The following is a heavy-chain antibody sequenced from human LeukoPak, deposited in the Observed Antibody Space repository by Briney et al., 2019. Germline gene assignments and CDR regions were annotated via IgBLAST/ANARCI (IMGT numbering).Heavy chain of an antibody. V-gene: IGHV3-64D*06. J-gene: IGHJ1*01. CDR2: ISSNGGST. Sequence: GGSLILSCSASGFTFSSYAMHWVRQAPGKGLEYVSAISSNGGSTYYADSVKGRFTISRDNSKNTLYLQMSSLRAEDTAVYYCVKGSSWYLQAEYFQHWGQGTLVTVSS. CDR3: VKGSSWYLQAEYFQH. CDR1: GFTFSSYA. D-gene: IGHD6-13*01.